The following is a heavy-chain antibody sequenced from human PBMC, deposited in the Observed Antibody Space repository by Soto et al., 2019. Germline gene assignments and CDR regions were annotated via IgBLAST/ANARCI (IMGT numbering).Heavy chain of an antibody. J-gene: IGHJ3*02. D-gene: IGHD4-17*01. CDR2: IIPIFGTA. Sequence: QVQLVQSGAEVKKPGSSVKVSCKASGSTFSSYAISWVRQSPGQGLEWMGGIIPIFGTANYAQKFEGRVKITADESTSTAYMELSSLRSEDTAVYYCAREAPATTVTSWAFDIWGQGTMVTVSS. V-gene: IGHV1-69*01. CDR3: AREAPATTVTSWAFDI. CDR1: GSTFSSYA.